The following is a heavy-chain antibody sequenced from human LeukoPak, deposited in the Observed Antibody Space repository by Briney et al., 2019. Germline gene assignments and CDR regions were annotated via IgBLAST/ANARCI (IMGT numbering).Heavy chain of an antibody. J-gene: IGHJ4*02. CDR1: GFTVSSNY. V-gene: IGHV3-11*01. Sequence: PGGSLRLSCAASGFTVSSNYMSWIRQAPGKGLEWVSYISNSGGATNYGDSVRGRFTISRDNSKNSLYLEMNSLRAEDTAIYYCARESYYGSGTYFNFDYWGQGILVTVSS. D-gene: IGHD3-10*01. CDR3: ARESYYGSGTYFNFDY. CDR2: ISNSGGAT.